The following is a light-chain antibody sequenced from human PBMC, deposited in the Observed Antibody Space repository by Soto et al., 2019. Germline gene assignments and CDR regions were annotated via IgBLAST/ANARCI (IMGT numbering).Light chain of an antibody. J-gene: IGKJ1*01. CDR3: QKYDTAPQT. V-gene: IGKV1-27*01. CDR2: AAS. CDR1: QGIIDY. Sequence: DIQMTQSPSSLSASVGDTVTITCRASQGIIDYLAWYQQRPGKVPKLLIYAASTLQTGVPSRFSGSGAGTDFTLTISSLQTEDVATYYCQKYDTAPQTFGQGTRVEI.